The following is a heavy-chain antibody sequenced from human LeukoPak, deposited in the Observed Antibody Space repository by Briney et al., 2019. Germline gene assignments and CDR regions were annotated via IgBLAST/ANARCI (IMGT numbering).Heavy chain of an antibody. CDR1: GYSISSGYC. J-gene: IGHJ4*02. D-gene: IGHD2-21*02. CDR2: IYHSGST. Sequence: SETLSLTCAVSGYSISSGYCWGWIRQPPGKGLEWIGSIYHSGSTYYNPSLKSRVTISVDTSKNQFSLKLSSVTAADTAVYYCARHNGGDPATAGYWGQGTLVTVSS. CDR3: ARHNGGDPATAGY. V-gene: IGHV4-38-2*01.